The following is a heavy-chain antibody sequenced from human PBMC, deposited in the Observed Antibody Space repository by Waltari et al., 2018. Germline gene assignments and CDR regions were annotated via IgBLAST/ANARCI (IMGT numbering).Heavy chain of an antibody. J-gene: IGHJ4*02. CDR1: GFTFRNFG. D-gene: IGHD2-2*02. V-gene: IGHV3-30*02. CDR2: IWFDGSDK. Sequence: QVNLVESGGGVVQPGGSLSLSCATSGFTFRNFGMHWVRQAPGKGVEWVALIWFDGSDKFYADSVRGRFTISRDNSARTLYLDMDSLRLDDTAMYYCAKDAFGNTYLDFWGQGTLVTVSS. CDR3: AKDAFGNTYLDF.